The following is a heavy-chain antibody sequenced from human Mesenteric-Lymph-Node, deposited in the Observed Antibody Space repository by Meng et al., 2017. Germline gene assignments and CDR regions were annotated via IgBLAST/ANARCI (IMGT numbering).Heavy chain of an antibody. J-gene: IGHJ4*02. D-gene: IGHD4-17*01. Sequence: GESLKISCAASGFTFSRNWVSWISWVRQAPGKGLEWVATIKQDGSEKYYVDSVKGRFTISTDNAKNSLYLQMNSLRAEDTAVYYCARDRLPYGDYVLVYFDYWGQGTLVTVSS. V-gene: IGHV3-7*01. CDR1: GFTFSRNW. CDR2: IKQDGSEK. CDR3: ARDRLPYGDYVLVYFDY.